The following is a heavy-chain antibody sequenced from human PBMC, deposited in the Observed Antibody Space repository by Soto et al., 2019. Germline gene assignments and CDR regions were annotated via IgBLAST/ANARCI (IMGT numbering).Heavy chain of an antibody. Sequence: SETLSLTCTVSGGSISSSSYYWGWIRQPPGKGLEWIGSIYYSGSTYYNPSLKSRVTISVDTSKNQFSLKLSSVTAADTAVYYCARLPAAYHDSSGYYLGAFDIWGQGTMVTVSS. J-gene: IGHJ3*02. CDR1: GGSISSSSYY. CDR3: ARLPAAYHDSSGYYLGAFDI. V-gene: IGHV4-39*01. CDR2: IYYSGST. D-gene: IGHD3-22*01.